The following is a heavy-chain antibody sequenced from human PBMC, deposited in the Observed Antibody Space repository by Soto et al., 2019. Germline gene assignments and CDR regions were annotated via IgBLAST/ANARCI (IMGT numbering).Heavy chain of an antibody. CDR1: GFTFSSYG. CDR3: AKELDGYNPCDY. V-gene: IGHV3-30*18. CDR2: ISNDGSKI. J-gene: IGHJ4*02. Sequence: QVQLVESGGGVVQPGRSLRLSCAASGFTFSSYGMHWVRQAPGRGLEWVAVISNDGSKIYYADSVKGRFTISRDNSKNTLYLQMTGLRAEDTAVYYCAKELDGYNPCDYWGQGTLVTVSS. D-gene: IGHD5-12*01.